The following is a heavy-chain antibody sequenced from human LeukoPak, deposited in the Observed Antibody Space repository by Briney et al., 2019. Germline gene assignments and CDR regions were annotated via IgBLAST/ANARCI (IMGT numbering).Heavy chain of an antibody. Sequence: GGSLRLSCAASGFTFSNYAMSWVRQAPGKGLEWVSAISGSGDSTYYADSVKGRFTISRDSSKNTLYLQMNSLRAEDTAVYYCAKGKAARGYYYYGMDVWGQGTTVTVSS. CDR2: ISGSGDST. J-gene: IGHJ6*02. V-gene: IGHV3-23*01. CDR1: GFTFSNYA. D-gene: IGHD6-6*01. CDR3: AKGKAARGYYYYGMDV.